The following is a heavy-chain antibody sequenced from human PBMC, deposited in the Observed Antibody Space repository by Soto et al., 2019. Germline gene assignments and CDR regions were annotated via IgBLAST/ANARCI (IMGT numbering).Heavy chain of an antibody. D-gene: IGHD6-19*01. Sequence: SETLSLTCAVYGGSFSGYYWSWIRQPPGKGLEWIGEINHSGSTNYNPSLKSRVTISVDTSKNQFSLKLSSVTAADTAVYYCARGGPLAVAGHGEKSYFDYWGQGTLVTVSS. J-gene: IGHJ4*02. V-gene: IGHV4-34*01. CDR2: INHSGST. CDR3: ARGGPLAVAGHGEKSYFDY. CDR1: GGSFSGYY.